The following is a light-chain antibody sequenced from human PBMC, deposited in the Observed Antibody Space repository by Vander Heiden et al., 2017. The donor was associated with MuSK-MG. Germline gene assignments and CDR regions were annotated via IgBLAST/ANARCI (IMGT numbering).Light chain of an antibody. CDR1: QSLLYSNGYNY. Sequence: DIVMTQSPLSLPVTPGEPASISCRSSQSLLYSNGYNYLDWYLQKPGQSPQILIYLGSNRASGAPDRFSGSGSGTDFTLKISRVEAEDVGVYYCMQALQAPRTFGQGTKVXI. CDR3: MQALQAPRT. J-gene: IGKJ1*01. CDR2: LGS. V-gene: IGKV2-28*01.